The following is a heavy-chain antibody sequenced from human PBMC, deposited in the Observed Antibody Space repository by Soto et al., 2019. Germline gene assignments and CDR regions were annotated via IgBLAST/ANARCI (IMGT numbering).Heavy chain of an antibody. CDR1: GYRFTTYW. Sequence: EVQLVQSGAEVKKPGESLRISCKGSGYRFTTYWIAWLRQMPGKGLEWMGVIYPDDSDARYSPPFEGLVTFSADKSISTAYVQWSSLKASDNAIYYCARLHSISSSEWFDYWGQGTLVTVSS. CDR2: IYPDDSDA. D-gene: IGHD3-3*01. CDR3: ARLHSISSSEWFDY. J-gene: IGHJ4*02. V-gene: IGHV5-51*03.